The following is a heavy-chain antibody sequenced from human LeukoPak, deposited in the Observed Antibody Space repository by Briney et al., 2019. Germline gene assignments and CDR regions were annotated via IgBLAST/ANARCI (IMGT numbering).Heavy chain of an antibody. CDR2: ISGSGGST. Sequence: GGSLRLSCAASGFTFSSYAMSWVRQAPGKGLEWVSAISGSGGSTYYADSVKGRFTISRDNSKNTLYLQMNSLRVEDTAVYYCARSWAPYYFDYWGQGTVVTVSS. J-gene: IGHJ4*02. V-gene: IGHV3-23*01. CDR3: ARSWAPYYFDY. D-gene: IGHD6-13*01. CDR1: GFTFSSYA.